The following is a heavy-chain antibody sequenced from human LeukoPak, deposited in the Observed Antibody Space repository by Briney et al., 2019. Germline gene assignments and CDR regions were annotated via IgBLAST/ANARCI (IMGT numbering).Heavy chain of an antibody. J-gene: IGHJ4*02. CDR1: GGSFSGYY. D-gene: IGHD4-17*01. V-gene: IGHV4-34*01. Sequence: SETLSLTCAVYGGSFSGYYWSWIRQPPGKGLEWIGEINHSGSTNYNPSLKSRVTISVDTSKNQFSLKLSSVTAADTAVYYCARGHTAVTRHFDFWGQGTLVTVSS. CDR2: INHSGST. CDR3: ARGHTAVTRHFDF.